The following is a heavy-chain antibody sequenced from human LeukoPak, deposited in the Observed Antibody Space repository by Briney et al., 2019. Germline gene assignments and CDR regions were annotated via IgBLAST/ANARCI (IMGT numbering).Heavy chain of an antibody. CDR3: ARLRRGYESSDYSYPFFDY. J-gene: IGHJ4*02. CDR1: GVSISSSSYY. CDR2: IYYSGST. Sequence: SETLSLTCTVSGVSISSSSYYWGWIRQPPGKGLEWIGNIYYSGSTYYNPSLKSRVTISVDTSKNQFSLKLSSVTAADTAVYYCARLRRGYESSDYSYPFFDYWGQGTLVTVSS. V-gene: IGHV4-39*01. D-gene: IGHD3-22*01.